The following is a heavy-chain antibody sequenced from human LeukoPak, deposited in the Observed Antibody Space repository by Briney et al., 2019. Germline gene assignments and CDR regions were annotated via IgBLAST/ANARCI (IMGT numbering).Heavy chain of an antibody. CDR3: ARGQKLYNWNDELLDY. CDR1: GYTFTSYG. Sequence: ASVKVSCKASGYTFTSYGISWVRQAPGQGLEWMGGISAYNGNTNYAQKLQGRVTMTTDTSTSTAYMELRSLRSDDTAVYYCARGQKLYNWNDELLDYWGQGTLVTVSS. V-gene: IGHV1-18*01. D-gene: IGHD1-1*01. J-gene: IGHJ4*02. CDR2: ISAYNGNT.